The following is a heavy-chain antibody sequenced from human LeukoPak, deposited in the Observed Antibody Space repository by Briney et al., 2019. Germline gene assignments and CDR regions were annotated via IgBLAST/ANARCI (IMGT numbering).Heavy chain of an antibody. CDR3: ARGGTNDYGGNSGIDAFDI. Sequence: PSETLSLTCTVSGGSISSYYWSWIRQPPGKGLEWIGYIYYSGSTNYNPSLKSRVTISVDTSKNQFSLKLSSVTAADTAVYYCARGGTNDYGGNSGIDAFDIWGQGTMVTVSS. CDR2: IYYSGST. D-gene: IGHD4-23*01. V-gene: IGHV4-59*12. CDR1: GGSISSYY. J-gene: IGHJ3*02.